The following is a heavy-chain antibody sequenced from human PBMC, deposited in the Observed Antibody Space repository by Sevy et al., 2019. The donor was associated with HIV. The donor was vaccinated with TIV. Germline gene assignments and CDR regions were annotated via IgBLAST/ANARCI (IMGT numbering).Heavy chain of an antibody. CDR2: ISGSGGST. Sequence: GGSLRLSCAASGFTFSSYAMSWVRQAPGKGLEWVSAISGSGGSTYYADSVKGRFTISRDNSKNTLYLQMNSLRAEDTAVYYCAKGYVLRFLEWLPPGPSTHDALDIWGQGTMVTVSS. CDR1: GFTFSSYA. CDR3: AKGYVLRFLEWLPPGPSTHDALDI. D-gene: IGHD3-3*01. J-gene: IGHJ3*02. V-gene: IGHV3-23*01.